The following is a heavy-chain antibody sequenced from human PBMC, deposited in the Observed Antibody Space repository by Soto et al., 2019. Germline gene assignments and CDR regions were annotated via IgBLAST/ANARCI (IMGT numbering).Heavy chain of an antibody. CDR2: IYYSGST. CDR1: GGSISSYY. CDR3: ARDVGYCISTSCYSSFDP. V-gene: IGHV4-59*01. J-gene: IGHJ5*02. D-gene: IGHD2-2*02. Sequence: QVQLQESGPGLVKPSETLSLTCTVSGGSISSYYWCWIRQPPGTGLEWIGYIYYSGSTNYNPSLKSRLTISVDTSKNQFYLKLSSVTAADTAVYYCARDVGYCISTSCYSSFDPWGQGTLVTVSS.